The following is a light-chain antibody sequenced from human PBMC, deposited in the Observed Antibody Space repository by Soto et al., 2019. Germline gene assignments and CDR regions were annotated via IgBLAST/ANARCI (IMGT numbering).Light chain of an antibody. J-gene: IGKJ1*01. CDR3: QQFGTSPWT. CDR2: GAS. V-gene: IGKV3-20*01. Sequence: EIVLTQSPGTLSLSPEERATLSCRASQSISSSYLAWYQQKPGQAPRLLIYGASSRATAIPDRFSGGGSGTDFTLAISSLEPEDGAVDYCQQFGTSPWTFGQGTKVEIK. CDR1: QSISSSY.